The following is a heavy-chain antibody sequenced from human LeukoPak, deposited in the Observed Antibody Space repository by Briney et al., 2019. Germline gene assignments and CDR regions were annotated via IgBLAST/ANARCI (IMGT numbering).Heavy chain of an antibody. Sequence: GGSLRLSCAASGFTVSSNYMSWVRQAPGKGLEWVSVIYSGGSTYYADSVKGRFTISRDNSKNTLYLQMNSLRAEDTAVYYCARASLGDSPYYFDYWGQGTLVTVSS. CDR3: ARASLGDSPYYFDY. CDR1: GFTVSSNY. D-gene: IGHD4-17*01. V-gene: IGHV3-53*01. J-gene: IGHJ4*02. CDR2: IYSGGST.